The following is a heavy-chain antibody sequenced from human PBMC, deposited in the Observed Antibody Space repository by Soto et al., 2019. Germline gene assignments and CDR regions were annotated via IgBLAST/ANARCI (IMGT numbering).Heavy chain of an antibody. J-gene: IGHJ5*02. CDR3: ARAASAYYDILTGYPWFDP. D-gene: IGHD3-9*01. Sequence: VASVKVSCKASGYTFTSYGISWVRQAPGQGLEWMGWISAYNGNTNYAQKLQGRVTMTTDTSTSTAYMELRRLRSDDTAGYYCARAASAYYDILTGYPWFDPWGQGTLVTVSS. CDR1: GYTFTSYG. V-gene: IGHV1-18*01. CDR2: ISAYNGNT.